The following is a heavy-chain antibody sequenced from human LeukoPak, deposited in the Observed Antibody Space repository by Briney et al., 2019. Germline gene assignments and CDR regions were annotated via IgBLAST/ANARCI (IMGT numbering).Heavy chain of an antibody. CDR2: ISTYNGKT. J-gene: IGHJ4*02. CDR3: ARRPEYGAIYDY. CDR1: GYTLTSYG. D-gene: IGHD4/OR15-4a*01. Sequence: ASVKVSCEASGYTLTSYGITWVRQAPGQGIEWMGWISTYNGKTNYAQKLQGRVTMTADKFTCTVYMELGSLRSEDTAVYYCARRPEYGAIYDYWGQGTLVTVSS. V-gene: IGHV1-18*01.